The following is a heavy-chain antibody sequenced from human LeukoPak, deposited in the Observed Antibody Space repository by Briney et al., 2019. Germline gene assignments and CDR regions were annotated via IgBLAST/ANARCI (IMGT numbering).Heavy chain of an antibody. V-gene: IGHV4-39*01. CDR3: ARRRYPGYSSVLFDY. Sequence: PLETLSVICTVPGGSISSSTNFWGCIRQPPRKGLGFLGSIYYSGATYYNPSLKSRVPISVDTSNNQFSLKLSSVTAAATAVDYCARRRYPGYSSVLFDYWGQGTLVTVSS. J-gene: IGHJ4*02. D-gene: IGHD6-19*01. CDR2: IYYSGAT. CDR1: GGSISSSTNF.